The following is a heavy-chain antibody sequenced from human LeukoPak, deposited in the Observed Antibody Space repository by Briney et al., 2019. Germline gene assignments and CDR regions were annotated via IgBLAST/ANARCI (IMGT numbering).Heavy chain of an antibody. CDR3: ASSRDGYNWGNWFDP. J-gene: IGHJ5*02. D-gene: IGHD5-24*01. V-gene: IGHV1-69*13. Sequence: ASVKVSCKASGGTFISYAISWVRQAPGQGLEWKGGIIPIFGTANYAQKFQGRVTITADESTSTAYMELSSLRSEDTAVYYCASSRDGYNWGNWFDPWGQGTLVTVSS. CDR1: GGTFISYA. CDR2: IIPIFGTA.